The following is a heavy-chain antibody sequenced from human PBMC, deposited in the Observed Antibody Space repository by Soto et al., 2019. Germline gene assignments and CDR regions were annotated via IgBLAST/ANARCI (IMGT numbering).Heavy chain of an antibody. CDR3: ARLRVSHIVGQYYYGMDV. Sequence: PSETLSLTCAVYGGSFSGYYWSWIRQPPGKGLEWIGEINHSGSTNYNPSLKSRVTISVDTSKNQFSLKLSSVTAADTAVYYCARLRVSHIVGQYYYGMDVWGQGTTVTVSS. CDR2: INHSGST. V-gene: IGHV4-34*01. J-gene: IGHJ6*02. D-gene: IGHD2-15*01. CDR1: GGSFSGYY.